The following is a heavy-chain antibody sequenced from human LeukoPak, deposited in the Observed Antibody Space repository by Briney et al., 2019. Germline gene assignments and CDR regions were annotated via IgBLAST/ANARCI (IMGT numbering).Heavy chain of an antibody. CDR2: IYSGGST. CDR3: ASIAAAGTELDY. V-gene: IGHV3-66*01. CDR1: GFTFSSYA. J-gene: IGHJ4*02. D-gene: IGHD6-13*01. Sequence: PGGSLRLSCAASGFTFSSYAMSWVRQAPGKGLEWVSVIYSGGSTYYAGSVKGRFTISRDNSKNTLYLQMNSLRAEDTAVYYCASIAAAGTELDYWGQGTLVTVSS.